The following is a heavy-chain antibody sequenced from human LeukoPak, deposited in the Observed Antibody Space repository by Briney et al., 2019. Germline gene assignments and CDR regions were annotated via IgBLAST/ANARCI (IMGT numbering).Heavy chain of an antibody. Sequence: SETLSLTCTVSGGSISSGGYYWSWIRQHPGKGLEWIGYIYYSGSTYYNPSLKSRVTISVDTSKNQFSLKLSSVTAADTAVYYCAREGVATAGFDPWGQGTLVTVSS. D-gene: IGHD6-13*01. CDR1: GGSISSGGYY. CDR2: IYYSGST. CDR3: AREGVATAGFDP. J-gene: IGHJ5*02. V-gene: IGHV4-31*03.